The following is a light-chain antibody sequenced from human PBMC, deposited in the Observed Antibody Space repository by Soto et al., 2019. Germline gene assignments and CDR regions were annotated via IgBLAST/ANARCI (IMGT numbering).Light chain of an antibody. Sequence: DIVLTQSPATLSLSPGERATLSCRASQSVSRYLAWYQQKPGQAPRLLIYDASNRATGIPARFSGSGSGTDFTLTISSLEPEDFAVYYCQQRSSWPQTFGQGTKV. CDR3: QQRSSWPQT. CDR2: DAS. V-gene: IGKV3-11*01. CDR1: QSVSRY. J-gene: IGKJ1*01.